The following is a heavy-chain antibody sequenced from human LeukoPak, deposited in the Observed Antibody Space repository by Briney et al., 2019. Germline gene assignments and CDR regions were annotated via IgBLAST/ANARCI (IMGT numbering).Heavy chain of an antibody. Sequence: SETLSLTCTVSGGSISSYYWSWIRQPPGKGLEWIGYIYYSGSTNYNPSLRSRVTISVDTSKNQFSLKLSSVTAADTAVYYCARGKAVDTAMVTRISGFDPWGQGTLVTVSS. V-gene: IGHV4-59*01. CDR2: IYYSGST. CDR1: GGSISSYY. J-gene: IGHJ5*02. CDR3: ARGKAVDTAMVTRISGFDP. D-gene: IGHD5-18*01.